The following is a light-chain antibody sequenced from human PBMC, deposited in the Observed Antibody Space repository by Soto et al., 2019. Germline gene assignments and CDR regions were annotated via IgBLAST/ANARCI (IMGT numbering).Light chain of an antibody. Sequence: QSALTQPASVSGSPGQSITISCTETSSDVGGYNYVSWYQQHPGKAPKLMIYDVSNRPSGVSNRFSGSKSGNTASLTISGLQAEDEADYYCSSYTSSSLSFGGGTKLTVL. V-gene: IGLV2-14*01. J-gene: IGLJ2*01. CDR3: SSYTSSSLS. CDR1: SSDVGGYNY. CDR2: DVS.